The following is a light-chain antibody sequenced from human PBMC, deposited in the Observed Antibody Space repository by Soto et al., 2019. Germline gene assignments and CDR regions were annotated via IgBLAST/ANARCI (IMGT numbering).Light chain of an antibody. CDR2: DVS. CDR1: SGDVGGYNY. Sequence: QSALTQPASVSGSPGQSITISCTGTSGDVGGYNYVSWYQQHPGKAPKLMIYDVSNRPSGVSNRFSGSKSGNTASLTISGLQAEDEADYYCSSYTSSSTPYDFGTGTKVTVL. CDR3: SSYTSSSTPYD. V-gene: IGLV2-14*01. J-gene: IGLJ1*01.